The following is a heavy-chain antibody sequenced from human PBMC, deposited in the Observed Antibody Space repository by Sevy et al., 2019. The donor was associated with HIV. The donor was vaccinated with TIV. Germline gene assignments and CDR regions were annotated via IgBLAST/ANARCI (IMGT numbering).Heavy chain of an antibody. Sequence: GGSLRLSCTGSGFSFSNYNMNWVRQAPGKGPEWVSSRSSGSDHIYYADSVKGRFTVSRDNAKNSLYLQMDSLRAEDTAVYYCAGSSGYYFRFDFWGLGSLVTVSS. CDR1: GFSFSNYN. CDR3: AGSSGYYFRFDF. CDR2: RSSGSDHI. V-gene: IGHV3-21*01. J-gene: IGHJ4*02. D-gene: IGHD3-22*01.